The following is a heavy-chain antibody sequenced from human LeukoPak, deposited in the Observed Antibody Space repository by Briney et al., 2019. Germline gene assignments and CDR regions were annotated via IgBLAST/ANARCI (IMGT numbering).Heavy chain of an antibody. J-gene: IGHJ6*03. CDR3: ARMALRYFDYYMDV. V-gene: IGHV4-39*07. Sequence: SETLSLTCTVSGGSISSSSYYWGWIRQPPGKGLEWIGSIYYSGSTYYNPSLKSRVTISVDTSKNQFSLKLSSVTAADTAVYYCARMALRYFDYYMDVWGKGTTVTVSS. D-gene: IGHD3-9*01. CDR1: GGSISSSSYY. CDR2: IYYSGST.